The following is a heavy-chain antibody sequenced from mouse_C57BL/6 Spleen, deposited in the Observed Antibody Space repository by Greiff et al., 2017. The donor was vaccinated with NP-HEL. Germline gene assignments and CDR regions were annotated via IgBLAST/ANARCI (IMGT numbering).Heavy chain of an antibody. CDR1: GFTFSSYG. CDR3: ARKGYSNSSGFAY. V-gene: IGHV5-6*01. Sequence: EVMLVESGGDLVKPGGSLKLSCAASGFTFSSYGMSWVRQTPDKRLEWVATISSGGSYTYYPDSVKGRFTISRDNAKNTLYLQMSSLKSEDTAMYYCARKGYSNSSGFAYWGQGTLVTVSA. CDR2: ISSGGSYT. D-gene: IGHD2-5*01. J-gene: IGHJ3*01.